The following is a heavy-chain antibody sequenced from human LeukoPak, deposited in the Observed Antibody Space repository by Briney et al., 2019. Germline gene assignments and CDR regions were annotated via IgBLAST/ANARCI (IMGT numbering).Heavy chain of an antibody. CDR3: ARTDQYCSGGSCYAVY. Sequence: GESLKISCKGSGYSFTSYWIGWVRQMPGKGLEWMGIIYPGDSDTTYSPSFQGQVTISADKSINTPYLQWSSLKASDTAMYYCARTDQYCSGGSCYAVYWGQGTLVTVSS. V-gene: IGHV5-51*01. D-gene: IGHD2-15*01. CDR1: GYSFTSYW. J-gene: IGHJ4*02. CDR2: IYPGDSDT.